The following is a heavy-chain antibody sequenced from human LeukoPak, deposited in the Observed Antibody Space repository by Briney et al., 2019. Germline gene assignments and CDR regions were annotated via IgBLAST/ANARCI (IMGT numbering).Heavy chain of an antibody. D-gene: IGHD6-6*01. J-gene: IGHJ4*02. V-gene: IGHV3-23*01. CDR1: GFTFSRYA. CDR3: AKSNWQLVIFFDY. CDR2: ISGSGGST. Sequence: GGSLRLACAASGFTFSRYAMGWVPQAPGKGREWVSAISGSGGSTYNADSVKGRFTISRDNSKNTLYLQMTSLRAEDTAVYYCAKSNWQLVIFFDYWGQGTLVTVSS.